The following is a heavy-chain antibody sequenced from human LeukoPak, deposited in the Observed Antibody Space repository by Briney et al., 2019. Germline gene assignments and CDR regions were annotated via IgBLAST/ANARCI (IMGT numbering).Heavy chain of an antibody. V-gene: IGHV3-74*01. CDR2: ISGDGSST. CDR1: GFTFSSDW. J-gene: IGHJ4*02. D-gene: IGHD1-7*01. Sequence: GGSLRLSCAASGFTFSSDWMHWVRQAPGKGLVWVSYISGDGSSTTYADSVKGRFTISRDNAKNTLDLQMNSLRAEDTAVYYCARGGWGTAIDYWAQGTLVTVSS. CDR3: ARGGWGTAIDY.